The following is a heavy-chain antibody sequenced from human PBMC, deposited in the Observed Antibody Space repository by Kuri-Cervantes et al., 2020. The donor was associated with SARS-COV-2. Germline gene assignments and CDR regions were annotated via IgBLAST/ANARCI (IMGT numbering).Heavy chain of an antibody. CDR3: ARGEYSSSYYYYYYYMDV. J-gene: IGHJ6*03. V-gene: IGHV3-21*05. D-gene: IGHD6-6*01. Sequence: LSLTCAASGFTFSSYSMNWVRQAPGKGLEWVSYISSSSSYIYYADSVKGRFTISRDNSKNTLYLQMNSLRAEDTAVYYCARGEYSSSYYYYYYYMDVWGKGTTVTVSS. CDR1: GFTFSSYS. CDR2: ISSSSSYI.